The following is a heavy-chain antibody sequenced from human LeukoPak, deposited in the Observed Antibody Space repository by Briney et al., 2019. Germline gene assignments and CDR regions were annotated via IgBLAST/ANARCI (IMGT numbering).Heavy chain of an antibody. D-gene: IGHD6-13*01. CDR2: MYYRGST. CDR3: ASCNGSSSWYGGYYFDY. V-gene: IGHV4-39*07. J-gene: IGHJ4*02. Sequence: SETLSLTCTVSGGSINSSSYYWGWVRQPPGKGLEWIGSMYYRGSTYYNPSLKSRVTISVDTSKNQFSLKLSSVTAADTAVYYCASCNGSSSWYGGYYFDYWGQGTLVTVSS. CDR1: GGSINSSSYY.